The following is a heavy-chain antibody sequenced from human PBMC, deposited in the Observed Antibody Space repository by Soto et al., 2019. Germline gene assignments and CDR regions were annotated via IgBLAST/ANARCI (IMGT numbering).Heavy chain of an antibody. Sequence: QVQLVESGGGVVQPGRSLRLSCAASGFTFSSYGMHWVRQAPGKGLEWVAVIWYDGSNKYYADSVQGRFTISRDNSKNTLYLQIISLRAEDAAVYYCARDDGDPFDSWGQGTLVTVSS. J-gene: IGHJ4*02. CDR3: ARDDGDPFDS. V-gene: IGHV3-33*01. CDR1: GFTFSSYG. D-gene: IGHD3-10*01. CDR2: IWYDGSNK.